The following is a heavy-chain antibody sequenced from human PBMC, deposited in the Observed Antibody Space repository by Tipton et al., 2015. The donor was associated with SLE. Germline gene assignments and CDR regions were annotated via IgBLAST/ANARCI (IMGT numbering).Heavy chain of an antibody. Sequence: GSPRLSCAGSGFTLSDYYMSWVRLAPGKGLEWVANIKEDGSEKHYVDSVKDRLTISRDNAKNSLYLQMNSLRDEDTAVYYCARGKYYFDYWGQGALVTVSS. CDR2: IKEDGSEK. CDR1: GFTLSDYY. CDR3: ARGKYYFDY. J-gene: IGHJ4*02. V-gene: IGHV3-7*01. D-gene: IGHD2/OR15-2a*01.